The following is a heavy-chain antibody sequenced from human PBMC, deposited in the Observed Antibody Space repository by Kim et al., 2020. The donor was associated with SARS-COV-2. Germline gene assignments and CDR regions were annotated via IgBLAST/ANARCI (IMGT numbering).Heavy chain of an antibody. Sequence: GGSLRLSCVASGFTFSAYDMHWIRQAPGKGLEWVAVISFDDSRRFYADSVRGRFTISRDNPTNTLSLQMNSLRPEDTAVYYCASEGYSHSSGYYGCCDYWGQGTLVTVSS. CDR2: ISFDDSRR. V-gene: IGHV3-30*04. D-gene: IGHD3-22*01. J-gene: IGHJ4*02. CDR1: GFTFSAYD. CDR3: ASEGYSHSSGYYGCCDY.